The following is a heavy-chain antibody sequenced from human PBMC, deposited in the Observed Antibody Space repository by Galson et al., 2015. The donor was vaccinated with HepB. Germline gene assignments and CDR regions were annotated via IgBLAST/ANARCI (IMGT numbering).Heavy chain of an antibody. D-gene: IGHD4-17*01. CDR3: ARDEEGDYVFDY. J-gene: IGHJ4*02. CDR1: GYTFTSYY. V-gene: IGHV1-46*01. Sequence: LVKVSCKASGYTFTSYYMHWVRQAPGQGLEWMGIINPSGGSTSYAQKFQGRVTMTRDTSTSTVYMELSSLRSEDTAVYYCARDEEGDYVFDYWGQGTLVTVSS. CDR2: INPSGGST.